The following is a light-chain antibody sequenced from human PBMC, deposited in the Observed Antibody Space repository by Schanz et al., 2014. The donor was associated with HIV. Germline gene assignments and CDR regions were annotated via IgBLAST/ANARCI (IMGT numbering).Light chain of an antibody. CDR2: EVS. Sequence: QSALTQPPSVSGSPGQSVTISCTGTSSDIGTYNRVSWYQQSPGTAPKLLIYEVSDRPSGIPDRFSGSKSGNTAPLTISGLQAEDEADYFCCSYAGSLPLVFGGGTKLTVL. CDR1: SSDIGTYNR. J-gene: IGLJ2*01. V-gene: IGLV2-18*02. CDR3: CSYAGSLPLV.